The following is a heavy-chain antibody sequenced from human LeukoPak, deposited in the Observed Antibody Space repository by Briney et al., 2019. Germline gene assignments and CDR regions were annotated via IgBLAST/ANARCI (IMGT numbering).Heavy chain of an antibody. CDR1: GFTFSSYA. CDR3: AKAKEYYYDSNNWFDP. D-gene: IGHD3-22*01. Sequence: PGGSLRLSCAASGFTFSSYAMSWVRQAPGKGLEWVSAISGSGGSTYYADSVKGRFTISRDNSKNTLYLQMNSLRAEDTAVYYCAKAKEYYYDSNNWFDPWGQGTLATVSS. J-gene: IGHJ5*02. CDR2: ISGSGGST. V-gene: IGHV3-23*01.